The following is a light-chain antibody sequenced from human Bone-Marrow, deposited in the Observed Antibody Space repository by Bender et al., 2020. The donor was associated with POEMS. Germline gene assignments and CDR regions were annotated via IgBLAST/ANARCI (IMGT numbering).Light chain of an antibody. CDR2: EVS. CDR3: SSFTSDSTFV. J-gene: IGLJ1*01. Sequence: QSALTQPPSASGSPGQSVTISCTGTNNDVGGYNYVSWYQQHPGKAPKLVIYEVSERPSGVPDRFSGSKSGNTASLTVSGLQPEDEADYYCSSFTSDSTFVFGPGTKVTVL. CDR1: NNDVGGYNY. V-gene: IGLV2-8*01.